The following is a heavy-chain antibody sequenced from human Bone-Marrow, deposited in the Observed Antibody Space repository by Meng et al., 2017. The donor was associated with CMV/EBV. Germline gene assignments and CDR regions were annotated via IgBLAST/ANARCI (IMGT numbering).Heavy chain of an antibody. D-gene: IGHD1-1*01. CDR3: ARGTGTTVGSWLDY. CDR2: IRSDGSAT. J-gene: IGHJ4*02. V-gene: IGHV1-2*02. CDR1: GYTFSDYY. Sequence: VQLMESGAGVKEPGASVKVSCKTSGYTFSDYYMHWVRQAPGQGLEWMGWIRSDGSATNYAQKFRGRVTMTRDASVSTAYMELSGLTSDDTAVYYCARGTGTTVGSWLDYWGQGTLVTVSS.